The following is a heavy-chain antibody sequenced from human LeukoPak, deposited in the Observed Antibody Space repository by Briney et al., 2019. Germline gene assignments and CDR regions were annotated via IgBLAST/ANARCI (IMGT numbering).Heavy chain of an antibody. CDR1: GFTFSSYS. J-gene: IGHJ6*02. D-gene: IGHD6-19*01. CDR2: ISSSSSYI. CDR3: ASRGVAGTDGMDV. Sequence: GGSLRLSCAASGFTFSSYSMNWVRQAQGKGLEWVSSISSSSSYIYYADSVKGRFTISRDNAKNSLYLQMNSLRAEDTAVYYCASRGVAGTDGMDVWGQGTTVTVSS. V-gene: IGHV3-21*01.